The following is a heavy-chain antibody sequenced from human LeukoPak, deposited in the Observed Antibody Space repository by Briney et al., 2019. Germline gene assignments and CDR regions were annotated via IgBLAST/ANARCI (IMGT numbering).Heavy chain of an antibody. CDR3: ARNLRPDFDY. V-gene: IGHV6-1*01. Sequence: SQTLSLTCAISGDSVSSSSSAWSWIRQPPSRGLEWLGRTYYRSKWNHDYAESVKSRITINPDTSKNEFSLQLNSVTPEDTAVYYCARNLRPDFDYWGQGTLVTVSS. CDR1: GDSVSSSSSA. J-gene: IGHJ4*02. CDR2: TYYRSKWNH.